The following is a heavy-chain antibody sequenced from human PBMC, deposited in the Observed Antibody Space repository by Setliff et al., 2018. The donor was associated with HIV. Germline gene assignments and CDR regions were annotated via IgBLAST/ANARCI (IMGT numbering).Heavy chain of an antibody. CDR2: IYYSGST. V-gene: IGHV4-39*01. D-gene: IGHD5-18*01. J-gene: IGHJ3*02. CDR1: GGSISSSSYY. CDR3: ARAMKYSYGYVHDAFDI. Sequence: SETLSLTCTVSGGSISSSSYYWGWIRQPPGKGLEWIGSIYYSGSTYYNPPLKSRVTISVDTSKNQFSLKLSSVTAADTAVYYCARAMKYSYGYVHDAFDIWGQGTMVTVSS.